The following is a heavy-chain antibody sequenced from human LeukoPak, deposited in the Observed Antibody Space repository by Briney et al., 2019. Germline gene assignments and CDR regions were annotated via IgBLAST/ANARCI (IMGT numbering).Heavy chain of an antibody. J-gene: IGHJ4*02. Sequence: PGGSLRLSCAASGFTFSSYGMSWVRQAPGKGLEWVSAISGSGGSTYYADSVKGRFTISRDNSKNTLYLQMNSLRAEDTAVYYWAKGQIEEGRYYYDSSGYYYFDYWGQGTLVTVSS. CDR3: AKGQIEEGRYYYDSSGYYYFDY. CDR1: GFTFSSYG. V-gene: IGHV3-23*01. D-gene: IGHD3-22*01. CDR2: ISGSGGST.